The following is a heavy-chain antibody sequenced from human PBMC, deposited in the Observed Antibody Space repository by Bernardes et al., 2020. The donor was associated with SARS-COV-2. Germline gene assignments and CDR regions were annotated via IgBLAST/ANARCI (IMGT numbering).Heavy chain of an antibody. CDR1: GYTFTSYG. CDR3: ARDRGAGSSWYNYYYYYGMDV. J-gene: IGHJ6*04. CDR2: ISAYNGNT. V-gene: IGHV1-18*01. Sequence: ASVKVSCKASGYTFTSYGISWVRQAPGQGLEWMGWISAYNGNTNYAQKLQGRVTMTTDTSTSTAYMELRSLRSDDTAVYYCARDRGAGSSWYNYYYYYGMDVWGKGTTVTVSS. D-gene: IGHD6-13*01.